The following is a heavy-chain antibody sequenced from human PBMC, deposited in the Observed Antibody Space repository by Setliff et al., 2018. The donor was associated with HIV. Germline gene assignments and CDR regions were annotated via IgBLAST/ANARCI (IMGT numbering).Heavy chain of an antibody. CDR2: IKQDGSVK. CDR1: GFTFSNNW. CDR3: ARAVHSGWYYFDY. D-gene: IGHD6-19*01. Sequence: GGSLRLSCAASGFTFSNNWMAWVRLAPGKGLEWVANIKQDGSVKNYADSVKGRFTISRDNAKNSLYLQMNSLRAEDTAVYYCARAVHSGWYYFDYWGQGTLVTVSS. J-gene: IGHJ4*02. V-gene: IGHV3-7*02.